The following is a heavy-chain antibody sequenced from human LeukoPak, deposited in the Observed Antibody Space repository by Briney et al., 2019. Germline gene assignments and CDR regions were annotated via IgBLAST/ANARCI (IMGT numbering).Heavy chain of an antibody. J-gene: IGHJ3*01. Sequence: GGSLRLSCAASGFSFSDYSMNWVRQAPGKGLEWVSSITISSSIIYYADSVKGRFTISRDNAKNSLFLQMNSLRAEDAAIYYCVKDIQLSTWGLGTMVTVSS. CDR3: VKDIQLST. V-gene: IGHV3-21*04. CDR1: GFSFSDYS. D-gene: IGHD5-24*01. CDR2: ITISSSII.